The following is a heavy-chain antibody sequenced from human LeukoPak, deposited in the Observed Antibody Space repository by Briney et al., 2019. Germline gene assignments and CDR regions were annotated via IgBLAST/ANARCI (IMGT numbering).Heavy chain of an antibody. CDR1: GFTFSSYA. V-gene: IGHV3-30-3*01. Sequence: GRSLRLSCAASGFTFSSYAMHWVRQAPGKGLEWVAVISYDGSNKYYADSVKGRFTISRDNSKNTLYLQMSSLRAEDTAVYYCARVPRSGYCSSTSCYVYGYWGQGTLVTVSS. CDR3: ARVPRSGYCSSTSCYVYGY. D-gene: IGHD2-2*01. J-gene: IGHJ4*02. CDR2: ISYDGSNK.